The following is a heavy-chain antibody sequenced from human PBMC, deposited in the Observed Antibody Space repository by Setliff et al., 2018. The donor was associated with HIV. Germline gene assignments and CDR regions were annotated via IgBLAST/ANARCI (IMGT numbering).Heavy chain of an antibody. D-gene: IGHD3-10*01. CDR3: AARNSGNPTRHFDY. CDR1: GHSFTTYF. V-gene: IGHV1-46*01. CDR2: INPSGGEP. J-gene: IGHJ4*02. Sequence: GASVKVSCKASGHSFTTYFLHWVRQAPGQGLEWMGMINPSGGEPSYAQRFQGRVTMTRDTSTSTVFMDLSSLSFEDTAVYYCAARNSGNPTRHFDYWGQGTLVTVSS.